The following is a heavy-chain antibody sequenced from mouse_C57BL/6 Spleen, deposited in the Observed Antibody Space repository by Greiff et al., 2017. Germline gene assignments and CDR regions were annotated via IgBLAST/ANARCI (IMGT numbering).Heavy chain of an antibody. CDR2: IDPSDSYT. J-gene: IGHJ4*01. CDR3: ARGVVATDYAMDY. V-gene: IGHV1-69*01. D-gene: IGHD1-1*01. CDR1: GYTFTSYW. Sequence: QVQLQQPGAELVMPGASVKLSCKASGYTFTSYWMHWVKQRPGQGLEWIGEIDPSDSYTNYNQKFKGKSTLTVDKSSSTAYMQLSSLTSEDSAVYYWARGVVATDYAMDYWGQGTSVTVSS.